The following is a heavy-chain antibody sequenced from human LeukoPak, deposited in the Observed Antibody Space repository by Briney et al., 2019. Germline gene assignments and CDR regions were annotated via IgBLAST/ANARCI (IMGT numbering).Heavy chain of an antibody. CDR1: GGSISSGSYY. J-gene: IGHJ4*02. D-gene: IGHD3-10*01. CDR2: IYTSGST. V-gene: IGHV4-61*02. Sequence: SETLSLTCTVSGGSISSGSYYWSWIRQPAGKGLEWIGRIYTSGSTNYNPSLKSRVTISVDTSKNQFSLKLSSVTAADTAVYYCARDPFGITMVRGEIIPYWGQGTLVTVSS. CDR3: ARDPFGITMVRGEIIPY.